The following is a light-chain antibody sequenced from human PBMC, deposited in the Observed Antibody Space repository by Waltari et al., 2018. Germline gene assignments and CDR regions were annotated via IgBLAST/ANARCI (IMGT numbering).Light chain of an antibody. Sequence: QLVLTQSPSASASLGASVKLTCTLSSGHSTNIIAWLQQQPEKGPRDLMNVNNEGSHNKGVGIPDRFSGSSSGAERYLTISSLQSEDEADYYCQTGGHGTWVFGGGTRLTVL. J-gene: IGLJ3*02. CDR1: SGHSTNI. CDR3: QTGGHGTWV. CDR2: VNNEGSH. V-gene: IGLV4-69*01.